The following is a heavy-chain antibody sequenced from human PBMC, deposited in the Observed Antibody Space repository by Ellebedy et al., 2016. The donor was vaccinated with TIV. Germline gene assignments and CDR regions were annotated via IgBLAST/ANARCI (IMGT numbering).Heavy chain of an antibody. CDR3: AREPVPTWAYDY. CDR1: GFTVATNH. D-gene: IGHD2-21*01. CDR2: IYSDGST. V-gene: IGHV3-66*01. Sequence: PGGSLRLSCAVSGFTVATNHMNWVRQAPGKGLDWVSDIYSDGSTYYHDSVRGRFTISRDNSKNTLYLQMNSLTVEDTAVYFCAREPVPTWAYDYWGQGTLVTVSS. J-gene: IGHJ4*02.